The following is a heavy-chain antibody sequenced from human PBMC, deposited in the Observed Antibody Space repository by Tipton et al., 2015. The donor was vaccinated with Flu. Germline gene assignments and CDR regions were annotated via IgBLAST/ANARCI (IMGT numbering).Heavy chain of an antibody. J-gene: IGHJ4*02. V-gene: IGHV2-5*02. Sequence: LVKPTQTLTLTCTFSGFSLSTSGVGVGWIRQPPGKALEWLALIYWDDDKRYSPSLKSRLTITKDTSKNQVVLTMTNMDPVDTATYYCAHKPNTHPANVDIVATTFDYWGQGTLVTVSS. CDR1: GFSLSTSGVG. D-gene: IGHD5-12*01. CDR3: AHKPNTHPANVDIVATTFDY. CDR2: IYWDDDK.